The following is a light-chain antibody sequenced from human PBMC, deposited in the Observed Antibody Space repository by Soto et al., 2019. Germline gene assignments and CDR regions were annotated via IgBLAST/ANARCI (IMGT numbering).Light chain of an antibody. CDR2: GAS. CDR1: QSVSSN. CDR3: QQYGSSPTWT. J-gene: IGKJ1*01. V-gene: IGKV3-20*01. Sequence: EIVLTQSPGTLSLSPGERATLSCRASQSVSSNLAWYQQKPGQAPRLLIYGASSRATGIPDRFSGSGSGTDFTLTTSRLEPEDFAVYYCQQYGSSPTWTFGQGTKVDIK.